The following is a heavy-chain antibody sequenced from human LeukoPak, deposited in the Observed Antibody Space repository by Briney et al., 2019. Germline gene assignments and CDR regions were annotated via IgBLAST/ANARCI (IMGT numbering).Heavy chain of an antibody. CDR2: MNPNSGNT. J-gene: IGHJ6*04. D-gene: IGHD6-19*01. Sequence: ASVKVSCKASGYTFTSYDINWVRQATGQGLEWMGWMNPNSGNTGYAQKFQGRVTMTRNTSISTAYMELSSLRSEDTAAYYCARAVPNSSGWYMDVWGKGTTVTISS. V-gene: IGHV1-8*01. CDR1: GYTFTSYD. CDR3: ARAVPNSSGWYMDV.